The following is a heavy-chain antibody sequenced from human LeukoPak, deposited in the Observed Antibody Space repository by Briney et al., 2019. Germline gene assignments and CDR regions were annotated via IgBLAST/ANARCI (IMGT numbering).Heavy chain of an antibody. CDR1: GFTFSDAW. CDR2: IKDKSGGGTI. D-gene: IGHD2-15*01. Sequence: GGSLRLSCAGSGFTFSDAWMSWVRQAPGKGLEWVGRIKDKSGGGTIDYAAPVKGRFTISRDDSRNMVFLQMDSLKTEDTAVYFCATGTPVDYWGQGTLVTVSS. CDR3: ATGTPVDY. J-gene: IGHJ4*02. V-gene: IGHV3-15*01.